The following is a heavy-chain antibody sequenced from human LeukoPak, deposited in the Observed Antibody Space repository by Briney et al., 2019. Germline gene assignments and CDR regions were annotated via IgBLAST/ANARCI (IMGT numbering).Heavy chain of an antibody. CDR3: AKVRDGRSTGGTYYYYMDV. V-gene: IGHV3-23*01. D-gene: IGHD1-26*01. J-gene: IGHJ6*03. CDR2: ISGSGGTT. CDR1: GFIFSSYG. Sequence: GGSLRLSCAASGFIFSSYGMSWVRQAPGKGLEWVSGISGSGGTTYYADSVKGRFTISRDNSKNTLYLQMNSLRVEDTAVFYCAKVRDGRSTGGTYYYYMDVWGEGTTVTVSS.